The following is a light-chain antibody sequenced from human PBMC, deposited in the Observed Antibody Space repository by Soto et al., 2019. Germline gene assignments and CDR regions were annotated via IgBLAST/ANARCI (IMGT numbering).Light chain of an antibody. CDR3: QTWGTGTGV. CDR2: LNSDGSH. CDR1: SGHSSYA. V-gene: IGLV4-69*01. Sequence: QSVLTQSPSASASLGASVKLTCTLSSGHSSYAIAWHQQQPEKGPRYLMKLNSDGSHSKGDWIPDRFSGSPSGAERYLTISSRQSDDEADYYCQTWGTGTGVFGGGTKLTVL. J-gene: IGLJ3*02.